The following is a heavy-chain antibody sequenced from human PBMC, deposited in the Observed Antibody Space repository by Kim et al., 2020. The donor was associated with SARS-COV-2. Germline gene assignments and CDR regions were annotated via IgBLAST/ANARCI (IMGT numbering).Heavy chain of an antibody. D-gene: IGHD2-15*01. CDR2: YLGGSDT. V-gene: IGHV5-51*01. J-gene: IGHJ4*02. Sequence: YLGGSDTRYSQSFQGQVTISADKSISTAYLQWSSLKASDTAMYYCARIGDYWGQGTLVTVSS. CDR3: ARIGDY.